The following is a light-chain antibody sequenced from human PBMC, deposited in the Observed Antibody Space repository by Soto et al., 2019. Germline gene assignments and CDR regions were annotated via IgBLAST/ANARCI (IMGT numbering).Light chain of an antibody. Sequence: DIPMTQSPSSLSASVGDRVTITCRASQDISNYFAWYQQKPGQVPNLLISAASTLQPGVPSRFSGSGSGTDFTLTISSLQPEDVATYYCQKYNSAPQTFGGGTKVEIK. V-gene: IGKV1-27*01. CDR2: AAS. CDR1: QDISNY. J-gene: IGKJ4*01. CDR3: QKYNSAPQT.